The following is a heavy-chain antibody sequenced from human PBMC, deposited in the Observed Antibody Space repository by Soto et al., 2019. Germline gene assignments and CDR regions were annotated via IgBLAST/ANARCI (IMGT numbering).Heavy chain of an antibody. CDR2: ILKDGRRG. D-gene: IGHD3-16*01. J-gene: IGHJ6*02. CDR3: AKDFNGGRPVFGMDV. V-gene: IGHV3-30*18. Sequence: QVQVVESGGGVVQPGRSLRLSCAASGFSFSDYGMHWVRQAPGKGLEWVAVILKDGRRGDYADSVKGRFTISRDNSKNTLFLHMNSLRPEDTAVSSCAKDFNGGRPVFGMDVWGQGPTVIVSS. CDR1: GFSFSDYG.